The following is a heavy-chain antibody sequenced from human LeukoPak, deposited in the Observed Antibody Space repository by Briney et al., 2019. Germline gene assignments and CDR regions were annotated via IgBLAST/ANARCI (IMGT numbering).Heavy chain of an antibody. CDR3: ARTGAARNYYYYYYMDV. V-gene: IGHV4-34*01. CDR1: GGSFSGYY. Sequence: SETLSLTCAVYGGSFSGYYWSWIRQPPGKGLEWIGSIYYSGSTYYNPSLKSRVTISVDTSKNQFSLKPSSVTAADTAVYYCARTGAARNYYYYYYMDVWGKGTTVTVSS. CDR2: IYYSGST. D-gene: IGHD6-6*01. J-gene: IGHJ6*03.